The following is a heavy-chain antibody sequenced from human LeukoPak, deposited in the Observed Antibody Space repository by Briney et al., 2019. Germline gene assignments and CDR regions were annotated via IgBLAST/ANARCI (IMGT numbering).Heavy chain of an antibody. CDR3: ARDLLWFGELLTYYYYGMDV. CDR2: INPNSGGT. J-gene: IGHJ6*02. V-gene: IGHV1-2*02. D-gene: IGHD3-10*01. Sequence: ASVKVSCTASGYTFTGYYMHCVRHAPAQGHEWMGWINPNSGGTNYAQKFQGRVTMTRDTSISTAYMELSRLRSDDTAVYYCARDLLWFGELLTYYYYGMDVWGQGTTVTVSS. CDR1: GYTFTGYY.